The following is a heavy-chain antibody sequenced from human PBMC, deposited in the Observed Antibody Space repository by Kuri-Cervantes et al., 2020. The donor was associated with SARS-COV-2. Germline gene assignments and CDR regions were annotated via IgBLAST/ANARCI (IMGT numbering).Heavy chain of an antibody. J-gene: IGHJ3*02. CDR1: GFTFSSYG. Sequence: GESLKISCAASGFTFSSYGMHWVRQAPGKGLEWVAVISYDGSNKYYADSVKGRFTISRDNSKNTLYLQMNSLRAEDTAVYYCAREKLGIGAFDIWGQGTVVTVSS. D-gene: IGHD7-27*01. CDR3: AREKLGIGAFDI. CDR2: ISYDGSNK. V-gene: IGHV3-30*03.